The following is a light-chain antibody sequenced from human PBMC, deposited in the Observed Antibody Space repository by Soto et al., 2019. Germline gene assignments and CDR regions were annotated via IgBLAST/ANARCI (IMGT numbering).Light chain of an antibody. V-gene: IGKV3D-15*01. J-gene: IGKJ1*01. CDR1: KSISIN. CDR2: GAS. CDR3: QQFRNWPWT. Sequence: DRVSRSGRASKSISINLAWYQHKPGQAPRLLIHGASTRATGVPARISGSGSGTEFTLTISSLQSEDFAVYYCQQFRNWPWTFGQGTKVDI.